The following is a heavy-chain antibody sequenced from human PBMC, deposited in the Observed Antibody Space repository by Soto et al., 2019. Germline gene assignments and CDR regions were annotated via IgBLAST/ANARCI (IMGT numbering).Heavy chain of an antibody. V-gene: IGHV4-31*03. D-gene: IGHD1-26*01. Sequence: QVQLQESGPGLVKPSQTLSLTCTVSGGSISSGGYYWSWIRQHPGKGLEWIGYSYYSGSTYYNPSLKSRVTVAVDTSKDHFSRKLCSVTAADTAVYYCARVLDYWDSYFDYWGQGTLVTVSS. CDR3: ARVLDYWDSYFDY. J-gene: IGHJ4*02. CDR1: GGSISSGGYY. CDR2: SYYSGST.